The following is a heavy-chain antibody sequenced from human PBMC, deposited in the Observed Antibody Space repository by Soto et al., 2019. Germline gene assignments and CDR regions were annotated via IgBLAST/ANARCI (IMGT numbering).Heavy chain of an antibody. J-gene: IGHJ4*02. CDR1: GGTFSSYA. CDR3: AREAREMATAYFDY. Sequence: SVKVSCKASGGTFSSYAISWVRQAPGQGLEWMGGIIPIFGTANYAQKFQGRVTITADESTGTAYMELSSLRSEDTAVYYCAREAREMATAYFDYWGQGTLVTVSS. CDR2: IIPIFGTA. V-gene: IGHV1-69*13. D-gene: IGHD5-18*01.